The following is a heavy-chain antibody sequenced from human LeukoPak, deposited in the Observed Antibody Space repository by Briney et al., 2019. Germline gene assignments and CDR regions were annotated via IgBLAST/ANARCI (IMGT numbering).Heavy chain of an antibody. CDR3: ARRVYCSSTSCYTRGAFDI. D-gene: IGHD2-2*02. J-gene: IGHJ3*02. CDR2: IYPGDSDT. Sequence: GESLKISCKGSGYSFTSYWIGWVRQMPGKGLEWMGIIYPGDSDTRYSPSFQGQVTISADKSISTAYLQWSSLKASDTAMYYCARRVYCSSTSCYTRGAFDIWGQGTMVTLSS. CDR1: GYSFTSYW. V-gene: IGHV5-51*01.